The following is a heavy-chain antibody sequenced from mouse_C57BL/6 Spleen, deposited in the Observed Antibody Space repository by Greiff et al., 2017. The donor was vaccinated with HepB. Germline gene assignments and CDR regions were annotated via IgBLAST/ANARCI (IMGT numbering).Heavy chain of an antibody. V-gene: IGHV1-15*01. CDR2: IDPETGGT. J-gene: IGHJ1*03. CDR3: TIQRYITTVYFDV. CDR1: GYTFTDYE. Sequence: QVQLQQSGAELVRPGASVTLSCKASGYTFTDYEMHWVKQTPVHGLEWIGAIDPETGGTAYNQKFKGKAILTADKSSSTAYMELRSLTSEDSAVYYCTIQRYITTVYFDVWGTGTTVTVSS. D-gene: IGHD1-1*01.